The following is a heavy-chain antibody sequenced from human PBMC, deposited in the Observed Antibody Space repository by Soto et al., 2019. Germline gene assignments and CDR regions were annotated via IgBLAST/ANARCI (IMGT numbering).Heavy chain of an antibody. CDR3: ARGRYSSDGYYFDY. Sequence: QVQLVQSGAEVKKPGSSVKVSCKASGGTFSSYAISWVRQAHGQGLEWMGGIIPIFGTANYSQKFQGRVTITSDESTSTAYMELSSLRSEDTAVYYCARGRYSSDGYYFDYWGQGTLVTVSS. J-gene: IGHJ4*02. CDR2: IIPIFGTA. CDR1: GGTFSSYA. V-gene: IGHV1-69*05. D-gene: IGHD6-19*01.